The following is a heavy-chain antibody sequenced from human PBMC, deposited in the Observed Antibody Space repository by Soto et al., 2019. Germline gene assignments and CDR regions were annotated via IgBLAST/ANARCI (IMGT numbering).Heavy chain of an antibody. CDR3: ARDILYWGGDCYEDTFDI. V-gene: IGHV1-18*01. D-gene: IGHD2-21*02. J-gene: IGHJ3*02. Sequence: QVQLVQSGVEVKKPGASVKVSCKASGYTFTSYGVSWVRQAPGQGLEWMGWISAYKGETNYAQKLRGRVTMTTDTLTNTVDLELRSLRSDDTAVYYSARDILYWGGDCYEDTFDIWGQGTMVTVSS. CDR2: ISAYKGET. CDR1: GYTFTSYG.